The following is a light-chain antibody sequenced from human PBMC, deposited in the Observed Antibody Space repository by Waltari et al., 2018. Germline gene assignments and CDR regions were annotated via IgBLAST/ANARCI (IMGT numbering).Light chain of an antibody. V-gene: IGLV2-11*01. CDR2: DVT. CDR3: SSYTPTSFGV. J-gene: IGLJ3*02. Sequence: QSALTQPRSVSGSSGQSVTISCSGSTSDVGFSGFISCYQHHPDKAPKLIIYDVTKRPSGVPDRFSGSKSGNTASLTISGLQADDEADYYCSSYTPTSFGVFGGGTKLTVL. CDR1: TSDVGFSGF.